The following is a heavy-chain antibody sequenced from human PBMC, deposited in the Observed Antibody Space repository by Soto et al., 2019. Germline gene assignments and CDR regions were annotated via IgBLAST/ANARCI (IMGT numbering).Heavy chain of an antibody. CDR2: IIPIFGTA. Sequence: QVQLVQSGAEVKKPGSSVKVSCKASGGTFSSYAISWVRQAPGQGLEWMGGIIPIFGTANYAQKFQGRVTITADESTSTASMELSSLRSEDPAGDYCARFGGGSPERIDYWGQGTLVTVPS. D-gene: IGHD2-15*01. V-gene: IGHV1-69*12. CDR1: GGTFSSYA. J-gene: IGHJ4*02. CDR3: ARFGGGSPERIDY.